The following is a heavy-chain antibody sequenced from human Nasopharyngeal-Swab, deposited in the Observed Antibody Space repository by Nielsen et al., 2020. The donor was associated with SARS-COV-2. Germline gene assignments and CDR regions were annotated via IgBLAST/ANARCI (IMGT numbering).Heavy chain of an antibody. CDR3: VQDGPRYCRGGSCYSGY. CDR1: GFTFINYA. D-gene: IGHD2-15*01. V-gene: IGHV3-23*03. CDR2: IYSGGSST. Sequence: GESLKISCAASGFTFINYAMRWVRQAPGTGLEWVSVIYSGGSSTNYADSVKGRFTISRDNSKDTLYLQMNGLRAEDTAVYYCVQDGPRYCRGGSCYSGYWGQGTLVTVSS. J-gene: IGHJ4*02.